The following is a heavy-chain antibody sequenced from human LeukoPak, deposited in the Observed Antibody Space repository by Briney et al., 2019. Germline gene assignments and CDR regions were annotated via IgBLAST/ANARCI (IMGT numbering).Heavy chain of an antibody. D-gene: IGHD3-3*01. CDR3: ARGRSSNYDFWSGYPVVTAHFDY. V-gene: IGHV4-31*03. CDR1: GGSISSGGYY. J-gene: IGHJ4*02. Sequence: PSQTLSLTCTVSGGSISSGGYYWSWIRQHPGKGPEWIGYIYYSGSTYYNPSLKSRVTISVDTSKNQFSLKLSSVTAADTAVYYCARGRSSNYDFWSGYPVVTAHFDYWGQGTLVTVSS. CDR2: IYYSGST.